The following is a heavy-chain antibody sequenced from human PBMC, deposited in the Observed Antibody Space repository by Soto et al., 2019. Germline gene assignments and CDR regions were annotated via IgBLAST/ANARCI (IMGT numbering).Heavy chain of an antibody. Sequence: GGSLRLSCAASGFTFSSYGMHWVRQAPGKGLEWVAVIWYDGSNKYYADSVKGRFTISRDNSKNTLYLQMNSLRAEDTAVYYCARGHCTNGVCYGRGYYYGMDVWGQGTTVTVSS. CDR2: IWYDGSNK. J-gene: IGHJ6*02. D-gene: IGHD2-8*01. CDR3: ARGHCTNGVCYGRGYYYGMDV. V-gene: IGHV3-33*01. CDR1: GFTFSSYG.